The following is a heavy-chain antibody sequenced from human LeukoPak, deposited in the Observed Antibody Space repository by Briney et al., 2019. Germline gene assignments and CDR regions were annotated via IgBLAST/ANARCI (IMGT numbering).Heavy chain of an antibody. D-gene: IGHD4-17*01. CDR2: VHYSGST. Sequence: PSETLSLTCTVSGGSISSGGYYWSWIRQPPGKGLEWIGYVHYSGSTNYNPSLKSRVTTSLDTSKNQFSLKVSSVTAADTAVYYCARSPPLYGDYAQYYFDYWGQGTLVTVSS. V-gene: IGHV4-61*08. CDR3: ARSPPLYGDYAQYYFDY. CDR1: GGSISSGGYY. J-gene: IGHJ4*02.